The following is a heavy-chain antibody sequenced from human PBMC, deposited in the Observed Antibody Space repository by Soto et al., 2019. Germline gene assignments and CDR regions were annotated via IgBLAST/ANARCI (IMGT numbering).Heavy chain of an antibody. Sequence: PGESLKISCKGSGYRFASYWIGWVRQMPGKGLEWTGIIYPGDSDTRYSPSFQGQVTISADKSISTAYLQWSSLKASDTAMYYCARHALLRFLEWPSYYMDAWGKGTTVTVSS. CDR3: ARHALLRFLEWPSYYMDA. V-gene: IGHV5-51*01. J-gene: IGHJ6*03. CDR2: IYPGDSDT. D-gene: IGHD3-3*01. CDR1: GYRFASYW.